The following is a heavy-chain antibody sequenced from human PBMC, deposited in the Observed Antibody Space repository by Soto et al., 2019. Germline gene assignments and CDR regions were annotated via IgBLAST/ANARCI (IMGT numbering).Heavy chain of an antibody. CDR3: AREFNYYDSSGNDY. CDR1: GFTFSDYY. D-gene: IGHD3-22*01. Sequence: LRLSCAASGFTFSDYYMSWIRQAPGKGLEWVSYISSNANTIYYADSVKGRFTISRDNAKNSLYLQMNSLRAEDTAVYYCAREFNYYDSSGNDYWGQGTLVTVSS. J-gene: IGHJ4*02. V-gene: IGHV3-11*01. CDR2: ISSNANTI.